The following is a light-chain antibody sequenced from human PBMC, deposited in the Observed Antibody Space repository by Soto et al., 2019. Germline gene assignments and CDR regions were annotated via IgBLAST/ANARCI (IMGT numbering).Light chain of an antibody. Sequence: EIVMTQSPATLSVSPGGRATLSCRASQSVSSNLAWYQQKPGQAPRLLIYGASTRATGIPARFSGSGSGTEFTLTISSLQSEDFAVYYCQQYNNWLITFGQGTQREIK. CDR2: GAS. V-gene: IGKV3-15*01. CDR1: QSVSSN. J-gene: IGKJ5*01. CDR3: QQYNNWLIT.